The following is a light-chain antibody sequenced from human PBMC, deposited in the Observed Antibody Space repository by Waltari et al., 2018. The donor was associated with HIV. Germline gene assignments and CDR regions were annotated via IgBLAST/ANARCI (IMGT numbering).Light chain of an antibody. CDR3: SSYTSSSTGVV. J-gene: IGLJ2*01. CDR2: DVS. Sequence: SALTQPASVSGSPGQSITISCTGTSRDVGGYNYFSWYQQHPGKAPKLMIYDVSNRPSGVSNRFSGSKSGNTASLTISGLQAEDEADYYCSSYTSSSTGVVFGGGTKLTVL. V-gene: IGLV2-14*03. CDR1: SRDVGGYNY.